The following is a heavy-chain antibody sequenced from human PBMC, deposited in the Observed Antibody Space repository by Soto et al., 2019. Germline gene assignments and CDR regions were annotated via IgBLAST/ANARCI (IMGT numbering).Heavy chain of an antibody. V-gene: IGHV1-18*01. CDR3: ARECSSTSCYDYYYYGMGV. D-gene: IGHD2-2*01. J-gene: IGHJ6*02. CDR1: GYRFTSYG. Sequence: GASVKVSCRASGYRFTSYGISWVRQAPGQGLEWMGWISAYNGNTNYAQKLQGRVTMTTDTSTSTAYMELRSLRSDDTAVYYCARECSSTSCYDYYYYGMGVWGQGTTVTVSS. CDR2: ISAYNGNT.